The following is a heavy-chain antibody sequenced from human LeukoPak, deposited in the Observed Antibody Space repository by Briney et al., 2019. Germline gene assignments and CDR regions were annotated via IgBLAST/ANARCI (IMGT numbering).Heavy chain of an antibody. Sequence: SETLSLTCTVSGGSISSGDYYWSWIRQPPEKGLEWIGYIYYSGSTYYNPSLKSRVTISADTSKNQFSLKLSSVTAADTAVYYCASHPDKFYYDSSGYYQWGQGTLVTVSS. V-gene: IGHV4-30-4*02. D-gene: IGHD3-22*01. CDR2: IYYSGST. CDR3: ASHPDKFYYDSSGYYQ. J-gene: IGHJ4*02. CDR1: GGSISSGDYY.